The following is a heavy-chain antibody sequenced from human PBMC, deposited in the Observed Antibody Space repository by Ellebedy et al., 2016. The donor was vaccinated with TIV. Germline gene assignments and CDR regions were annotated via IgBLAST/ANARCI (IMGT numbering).Heavy chain of an antibody. Sequence: SETLSLTCTVSGGSISSYYWSWIRQPPGKGLEWIGYIYYSGSTNYNPSLKSRVSISVDTSKNHFSLKLSSVTAADTAVYYCARLTYDSVWGSYRYDFWGQGTLVTVSS. J-gene: IGHJ4*02. D-gene: IGHD3-16*02. CDR2: IYYSGST. CDR1: GGSISSYY. V-gene: IGHV4-59*12. CDR3: ARLTYDSVWGSYRYDF.